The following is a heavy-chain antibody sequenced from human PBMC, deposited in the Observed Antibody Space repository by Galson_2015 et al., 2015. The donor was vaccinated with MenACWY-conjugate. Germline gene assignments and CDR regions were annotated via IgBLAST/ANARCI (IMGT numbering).Heavy chain of an antibody. CDR2: IYYSGST. D-gene: IGHD4-17*01. CDR1: GVSISSYY. Sequence: ETLYLNWTVSGVSISSYYWSWIRQPPGKGLEWMGYIYYSGSTNYNPSLKSRVTISVDTSKNQFSLKLSSLTAADTAVYYCSSAYGDNFVYAFYIWGQGTMVTVSS. V-gene: IGHV4-59*01. J-gene: IGHJ3*02. CDR3: SSAYGDNFVYAFYI.